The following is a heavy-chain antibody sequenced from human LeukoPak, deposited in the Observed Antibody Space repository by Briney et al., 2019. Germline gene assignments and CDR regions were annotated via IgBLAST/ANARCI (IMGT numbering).Heavy chain of an antibody. CDR3: ASGYGSGIVRFDP. CDR2: IYYSGST. D-gene: IGHD3-10*01. CDR1: GGSISSGGYY. J-gene: IGHJ5*02. V-gene: IGHV4-31*03. Sequence: SQTLSLTCTVSGGSISSGGYYWSWIRQHPGKGLEWIGYIYYSGSTYYNPSLKSRVTISVDTSKNQFSLKLSSVTAADTAVYYCASGYGSGIVRFDPWGQGTLVTVSS.